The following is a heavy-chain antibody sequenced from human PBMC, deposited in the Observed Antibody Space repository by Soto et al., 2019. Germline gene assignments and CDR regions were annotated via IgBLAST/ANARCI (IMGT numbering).Heavy chain of an antibody. D-gene: IGHD3-16*02. J-gene: IGHJ4*02. CDR1: GFTFSSYW. CDR3: ARVYYDYIWGSYPLNY. CDR2: IKQDESEK. V-gene: IGHV3-7*01. Sequence: EVRLVESGGGLVQPGGSLRLSCAASGFTFSSYWMTWVRQAPGKGLEWVANIKQDESEKYYLDSVKGRFTISRDNAKNSLYLQMNSLRAEDTAVYYCARVYYDYIWGSYPLNYWGQGTLVTVSS.